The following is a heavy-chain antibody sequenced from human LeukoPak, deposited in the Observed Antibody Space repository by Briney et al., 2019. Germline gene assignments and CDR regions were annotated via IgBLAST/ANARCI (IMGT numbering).Heavy chain of an antibody. J-gene: IGHJ6*03. CDR3: ARGRQEISMILVVMTGVSYYLDV. D-gene: IGHD3-22*01. Sequence: SETLSLTCAVYGGSFSGYSWTWIRQSPGKGLEWIGEITPSGGTYYNPSLKSRLTISRATSKNKFSVRLSSVTAADTALYYCARGRQEISMILVVMTGVSYYLDVWGKGTTVTLS. CDR2: ITPSGGT. CDR1: GGSFSGYS. V-gene: IGHV4-34*01.